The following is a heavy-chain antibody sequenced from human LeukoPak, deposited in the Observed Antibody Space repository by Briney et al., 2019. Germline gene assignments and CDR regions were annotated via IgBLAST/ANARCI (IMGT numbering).Heavy chain of an antibody. Sequence: SETLSLTCTVSGGSISSSSYYWGWIRQPPGKGLEWIGSIYYSGSTYYNPSLKSRVTISVDTSKNQFSLKLSSVTAADTAVYYCARLELKNFGAFDIWGQGTMVTVSS. CDR1: GGSISSSSYY. CDR2: IYYSGST. CDR3: ARLELKNFGAFDI. J-gene: IGHJ3*02. V-gene: IGHV4-39*07. D-gene: IGHD3-3*01.